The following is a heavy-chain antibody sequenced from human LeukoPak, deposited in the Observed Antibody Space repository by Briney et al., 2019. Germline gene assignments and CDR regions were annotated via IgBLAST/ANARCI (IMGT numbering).Heavy chain of an antibody. CDR1: GFTFSSYA. CDR2: ISGSGGST. D-gene: IGHD5-24*01. Sequence: GGSLRLSCAASGFTFSSYAMSWVRQAPGKGLEWVSAISGSGGSTYYADSVKGRFTISRDNSKNTLYLQMNSLRAEDTAVYYCAKGGDGYNKDYYYGMDVWGQGTTVTVSS. CDR3: AKGGDGYNKDYYYGMDV. J-gene: IGHJ6*02. V-gene: IGHV3-23*01.